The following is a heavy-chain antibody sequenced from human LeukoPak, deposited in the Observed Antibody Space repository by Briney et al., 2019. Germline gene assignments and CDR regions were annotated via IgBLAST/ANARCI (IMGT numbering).Heavy chain of an antibody. D-gene: IGHD3-9*01. J-gene: IGHJ4*02. Sequence: KGGESLKISCKASGYTFTRHWISWVRQMPGKGLEWTGRIDPSDSKIDYSPSFQGYVTISVDKSSSTAYLQWSSLKASDTGMYYCARLSYDILTGYLPLWDWGQGSLVTVSS. CDR2: IDPSDSKI. CDR3: ARLSYDILTGYLPLWD. CDR1: GYTFTRHW. V-gene: IGHV5-10-1*01.